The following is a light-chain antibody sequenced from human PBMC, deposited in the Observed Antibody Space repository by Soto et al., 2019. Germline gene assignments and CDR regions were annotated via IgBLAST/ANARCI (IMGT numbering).Light chain of an antibody. CDR2: DVS. Sequence: QSVLTQPRSVSGSPGQSVTISCTGTSSDVGGCNYVSWYQQHPGKAPKLMIYDVSKRPSGVPDRFSGSKSGNTASLTISGLQAEDEADYYCCSYAGSYTEVFGTGTKVTVL. CDR3: CSYAGSYTEV. J-gene: IGLJ1*01. CDR1: SSDVGGCNY. V-gene: IGLV2-11*01.